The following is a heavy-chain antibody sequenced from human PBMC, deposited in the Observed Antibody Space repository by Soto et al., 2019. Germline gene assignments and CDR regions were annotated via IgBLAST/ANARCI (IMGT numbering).Heavy chain of an antibody. CDR2: ITSASDYI. J-gene: IGHJ3*02. CDR1: GFPFSSYA. V-gene: IGHV3-21*01. Sequence: PGGSLRLSCVASGFPFSSYAMSWVRQAPGKGLEWVSSITSASDYIFYADSVKGRFTISRDNANNSLYLQMNSLRAEDTAVYYCARVGTGSSTPLDIWGQGTMVTVSS. D-gene: IGHD3-9*01. CDR3: ARVGTGSSTPLDI.